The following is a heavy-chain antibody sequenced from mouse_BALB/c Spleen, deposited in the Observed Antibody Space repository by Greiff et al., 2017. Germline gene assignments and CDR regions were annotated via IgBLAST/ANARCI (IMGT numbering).Heavy chain of an antibody. CDR1: GFTFSNYW. V-gene: IGHV6-6*02. Sequence: EVMLVESGGGLVQPGGSMKLSCVASGFTFSNYWMNWVRQSPEKGLEWVAEIRLKSNNYATHYAESVKGRFTISRDDSKSSVYLQMNNLRAEDTGIYYCTRHYRYAMDYWGQGTSVTVSS. CDR2: IRLKSNNYAT. CDR3: TRHYRYAMDY. D-gene: IGHD2-14*01. J-gene: IGHJ4*01.